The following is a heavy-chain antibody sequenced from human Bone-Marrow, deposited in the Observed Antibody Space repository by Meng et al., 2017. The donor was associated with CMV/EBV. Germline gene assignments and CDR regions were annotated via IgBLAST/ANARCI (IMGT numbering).Heavy chain of an antibody. D-gene: IGHD6-6*01. CDR2: ISSSGSTI. V-gene: IGHV3-48*04. CDR3: VSEQLDYYYGMDV. J-gene: IGHJ6*02. Sequence: GESLKISCAASGFTFSSYWMSWVRQAPGKGLEWVSYISSSGSTIYYADSVKGRFTISRDNAKNSLYLQMNSLRAEDTAVYYCVSEQLDYYYGMDVWGQGTTVTVSS. CDR1: GFTFSSYW.